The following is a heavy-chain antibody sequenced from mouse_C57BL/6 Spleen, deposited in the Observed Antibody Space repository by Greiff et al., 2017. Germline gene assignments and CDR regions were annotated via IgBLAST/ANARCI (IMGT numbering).Heavy chain of an antibody. J-gene: IGHJ3*01. D-gene: IGHD2-4*01. CDR3: ARYYDYDGAWFAY. Sequence: EVQLQQSGPELVKPGASVKISCKASGYTFTDYYMNWVKQSHGKSLEWIGDINPNNGGTSYNQKFKGKATLTVDKSSSTAYMELRSLTSEDSAVXYCARYYDYDGAWFAYWGQGTLVTVSA. V-gene: IGHV1-26*01. CDR2: INPNNGGT. CDR1: GYTFTDYY.